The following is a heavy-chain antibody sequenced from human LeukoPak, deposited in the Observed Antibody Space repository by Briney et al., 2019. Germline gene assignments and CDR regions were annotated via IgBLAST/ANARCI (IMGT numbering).Heavy chain of an antibody. CDR3: ARENVGMRVVAGTGLIDY. Sequence: SETLSLTCTVSGGSISTSNYYWGWIRQPPGKGLEWIGEINHSGSTNYNPSLKSRVTISVDTSKNQFSLKLSSVTAADTAVYYCARENVGMRVVAGTGLIDYWGQGTLVTVSS. CDR1: GGSISTSNYY. J-gene: IGHJ4*02. D-gene: IGHD6-19*01. CDR2: INHSGST. V-gene: IGHV4-39*07.